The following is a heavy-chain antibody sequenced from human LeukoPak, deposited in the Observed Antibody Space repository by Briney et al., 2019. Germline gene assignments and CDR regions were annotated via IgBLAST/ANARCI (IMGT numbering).Heavy chain of an antibody. CDR2: IYYSGST. D-gene: IGHD3-22*01. J-gene: IGHJ4*02. V-gene: IGHV4-59*08. CDR3: ARSTSYYYDSSGYYPGDFDY. Sequence: SETLSLTCTVSGGSISSYYWSWIRQPPGKGLEWIGYIYYSGSTNYNPSLKSRVTISVDTSKNQFSLKLSSVTAADTAVYYCARSTSYYYDSSGYYPGDFDYWGQGTLVTVSS. CDR1: GGSISSYY.